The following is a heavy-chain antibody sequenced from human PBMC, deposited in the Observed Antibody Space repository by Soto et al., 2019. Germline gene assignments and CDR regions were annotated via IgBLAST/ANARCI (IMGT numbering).Heavy chain of an antibody. CDR2: ISGSGVTR. Sequence: PGASLTLSCAASGLTFSRYTMNCLSQDPGKGLEWFSIISGSGVTRYYADSVKGRFTISRDNSKGILYLQMNSLRAEDTAVYYCARVSIWSLEDHHYGFDPGGQGSLVTVSS. CDR1: GLTFSRYT. D-gene: IGHD6-13*01. CDR3: ARVSIWSLEDHHYGFDP. J-gene: IGHJ5*02. V-gene: IGHV3-23*01.